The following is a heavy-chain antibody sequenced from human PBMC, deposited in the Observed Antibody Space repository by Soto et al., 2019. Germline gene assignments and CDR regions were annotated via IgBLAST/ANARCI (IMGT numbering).Heavy chain of an antibody. CDR2: IIPIFGTA. CDR3: ATRITRYYGSGSYSGHY. D-gene: IGHD3-10*01. CDR1: GGTFSSYA. J-gene: IGHJ4*02. V-gene: IGHV1-69*01. Sequence: QVQLVQSGAEVKKPGSSVKVSCKASGGTFSSYAISWVRQAPGQGLEWMGGIIPIFGTANYAQKFQGRVTSTADESTSTAYMELSSMRSEDTAVYYCATRITRYYGSGSYSGHYWGQGTLVTVSS.